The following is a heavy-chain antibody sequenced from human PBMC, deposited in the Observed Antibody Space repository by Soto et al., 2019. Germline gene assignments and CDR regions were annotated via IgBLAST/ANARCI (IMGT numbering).Heavy chain of an antibody. CDR1: GFTFSSYG. J-gene: IGHJ6*03. V-gene: IGHV3-33*01. Sequence: GGSLRLSCAASGFTFSSYGMHWVRQAPGKGLEWVAVIWYDGSNKYYADSVKGRFTISRDNSKNTLYLQMNSLRAEDTAVYYCARGGVVVVVAAIHYMDVWGKGTTVTVSS. CDR3: ARGGVVVVVAAIHYMDV. CDR2: IWYDGSNK. D-gene: IGHD2-15*01.